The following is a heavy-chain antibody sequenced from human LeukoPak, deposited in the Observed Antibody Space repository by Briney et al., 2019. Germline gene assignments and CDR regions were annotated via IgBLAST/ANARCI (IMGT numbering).Heavy chain of an antibody. Sequence: SETLSLTCTVSGGSLSSYYWSWIRQPPGKGLEWIGYIYYSGSTSYNPSLKSRVTMSVDTSKKQISLKVRSVTAADTAVYYCARTTEDCSSTSCYQYWFDPWGQGTLVTVSS. D-gene: IGHD2-2*01. V-gene: IGHV4-59*01. J-gene: IGHJ5*02. CDR1: GGSLSSYY. CDR3: ARTTEDCSSTSCYQYWFDP. CDR2: IYYSGST.